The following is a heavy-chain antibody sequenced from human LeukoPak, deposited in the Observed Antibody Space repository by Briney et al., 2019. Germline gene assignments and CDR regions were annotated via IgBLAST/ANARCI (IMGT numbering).Heavy chain of an antibody. V-gene: IGHV4-59*01. CDR1: GGSFSGYY. CDR3: ARGGTRVTTVGAFDF. D-gene: IGHD4-17*01. CDR2: IYFRGST. J-gene: IGHJ3*01. Sequence: PSETLSLTCAVYGGSFSGYYWSWIRQPPGEGLEWTGYIYFRGSTNYNPSLKSRVTISVDTSKNQFSLKLNSVTAADTAVYYCARGGTRVTTVGAFDFWGRGTMVTVSS.